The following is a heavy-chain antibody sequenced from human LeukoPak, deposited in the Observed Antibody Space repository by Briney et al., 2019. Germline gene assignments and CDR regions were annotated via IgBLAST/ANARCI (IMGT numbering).Heavy chain of an antibody. CDR3: ARDAYTTTSNWLDP. D-gene: IGHD4-17*01. Sequence: GGSLRLSCEASGFTLNKYWMHWVRQAPGKGLVWVSRTTGDGSDIAYADYVKGRFTVSRDDAKNTLFLQMTSLRVEDTAIYYCARDAYTTTSNWLDPWGQGTLVTVSS. CDR1: GFTLNKYW. CDR2: TTGDGSDI. V-gene: IGHV3-74*01. J-gene: IGHJ5*02.